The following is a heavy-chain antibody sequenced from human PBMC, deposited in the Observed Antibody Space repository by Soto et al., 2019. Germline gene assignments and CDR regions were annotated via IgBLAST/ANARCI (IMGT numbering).Heavy chain of an antibody. J-gene: IGHJ4*02. Sequence: VQLVESGGGLVKPGGYLRLSCAASGFTFSNARMSWVRQAPGKGLEWLGHIKSKTDGATTNYAAPVKGRFTISRDDSENTLSLQMNSLKTEDTAVYYCTTVPICWRVVVPGGGWGQGTLVTVSS. CDR1: GFTFSNAR. D-gene: IGHD2-2*01. V-gene: IGHV3-15*01. CDR3: TTVPICWRVVVPGGG. CDR2: IKSKTDGATT.